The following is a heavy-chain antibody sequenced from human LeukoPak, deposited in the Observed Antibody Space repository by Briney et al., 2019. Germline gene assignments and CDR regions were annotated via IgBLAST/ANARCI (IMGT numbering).Heavy chain of an antibody. D-gene: IGHD2-15*01. J-gene: IGHJ6*02. CDR2: IYPGDSDT. CDR3: ARNSHSNGMDV. V-gene: IGHV5-51*01. CDR1: GYTFTTYW. Sequence: GESLRISCQGSGYTFTTYWIGWVRQMPGEGLEWMGIIYPGDSDTTYSPSFQGQVTFSADKSISTAHLQWRSLKASDTAMYYCARNSHSNGMDVWGQGTTVTVSS.